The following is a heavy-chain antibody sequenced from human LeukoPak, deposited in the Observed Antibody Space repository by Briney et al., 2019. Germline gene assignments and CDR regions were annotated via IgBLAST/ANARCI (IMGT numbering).Heavy chain of an antibody. CDR2: MNPNSGNT. CDR1: GYTFTSYD. CDR3: ARGRELYYYDSSGYSLPFDY. J-gene: IGHJ4*02. V-gene: IGHV1-8*01. Sequence: ASVKVSCKASGYTFTSYDINWVRQATGQGLEWMGWMNPNSGNTGYAQKFQGRVTMTRNTSISTAYMELSSLRSEDTAVYYCARGRELYYYDSSGYSLPFDYWGQGTLVNVSS. D-gene: IGHD3-22*01.